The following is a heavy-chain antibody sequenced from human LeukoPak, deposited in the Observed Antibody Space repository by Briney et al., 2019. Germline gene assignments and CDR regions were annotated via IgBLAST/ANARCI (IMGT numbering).Heavy chain of an antibody. CDR3: ARDKDYGGNAEPGVYYYGMDV. CDR1: GFTFSSYS. D-gene: IGHD4-23*01. V-gene: IGHV3-21*01. J-gene: IGHJ6*02. CDR2: ISSSSSYI. Sequence: GGSLRLSCAASGFTFSSYSMNWVRQAPGKGLEWVSSISSSSSYIYYADSVKGRFTISRDNAKNSLYLQMNSLRAEDTAVYYCARDKDYGGNAEPGVYYYGMDVWGQGTTVTVSS.